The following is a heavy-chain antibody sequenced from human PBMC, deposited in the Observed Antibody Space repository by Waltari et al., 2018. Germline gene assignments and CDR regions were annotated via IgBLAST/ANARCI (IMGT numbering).Heavy chain of an antibody. D-gene: IGHD3-22*01. V-gene: IGHV3-23*01. CDR1: GFTFSSYA. CDR3: ANQGYYDSSGFDY. Sequence: EVQLLESGGDLVQPGGSLRLSCAASGFTFSSYAMSWVRQAPGKGLEWVSAISGSGCSTDYADSVKGRFTISRDNSKNTLYLQMNSLRAEDTAVYYCANQGYYDSSGFDYWGQGTLVTVSS. CDR2: ISGSGCST. J-gene: IGHJ4*02.